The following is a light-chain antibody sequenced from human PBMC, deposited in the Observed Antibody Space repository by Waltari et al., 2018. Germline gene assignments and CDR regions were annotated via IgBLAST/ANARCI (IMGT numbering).Light chain of an antibody. CDR2: GVS. V-gene: IGLV2-14*01. CDR1: SSDVGGYNS. Sequence: QSAPTQPPSVSGSPGQSVTISCTGTSSDVGGYNSVSWYQQHPGKAPKLMIYGVSNRPSVVSDRFSGSKSGNTASLTISGLQAEDEADYYCCSYTTSSTWVVGGGTRLTVL. CDR3: CSYTTSSTWV. J-gene: IGLJ2*01.